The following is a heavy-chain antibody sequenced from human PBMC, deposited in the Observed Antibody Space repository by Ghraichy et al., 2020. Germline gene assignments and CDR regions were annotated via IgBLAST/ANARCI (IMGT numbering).Heavy chain of an antibody. Sequence: GGSLRLSCAASGFTFSSYGMHWVRQAPGKGLEWVAVISYDGSNKYYADSVKGRFTISRDNSKNTLYLQMNSLRAEDTAVYYCSSIVVVPVWGQGTLVTVSS. V-gene: IGHV3-30*03. CDR3: SSIVVVPV. J-gene: IGHJ4*02. D-gene: IGHD2-2*01. CDR2: ISYDGSNK. CDR1: GFTFSSYG.